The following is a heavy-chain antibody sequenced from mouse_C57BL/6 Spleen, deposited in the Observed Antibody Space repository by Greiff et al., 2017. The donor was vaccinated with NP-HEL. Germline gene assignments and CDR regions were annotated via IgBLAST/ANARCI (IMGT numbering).Heavy chain of an antibody. J-gene: IGHJ3*01. Sequence: QVQLQQSGPELVKPGASVKISCKASGYTFTDYYINWVKQRPGQGLEWIGWIFPGSGSTYYNGKFKGKATLTVDKSSSTAYMLLSSLTSEDSAVYFCATRGDYGSSSWFAYWGQGTLVTVSA. V-gene: IGHV1-75*01. CDR3: ATRGDYGSSSWFAY. D-gene: IGHD1-1*01. CDR2: IFPGSGST. CDR1: GYTFTDYY.